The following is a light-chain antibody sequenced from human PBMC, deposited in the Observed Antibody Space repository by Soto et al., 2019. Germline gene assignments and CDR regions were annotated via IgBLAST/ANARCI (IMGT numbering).Light chain of an antibody. V-gene: IGKV3-20*01. CDR1: QSVSSSY. CDR2: GAS. Sequence: EIVLTRSPGTLSLSPGERATLSCRASQSVSSSYLAWYQQKPGQAPRLLIYGASSRATGIPDRFSGSGSGTDFTLTISRLEPEDFAVYYCQQYGSSPGFGGGTKVDIK. J-gene: IGKJ4*01. CDR3: QQYGSSPG.